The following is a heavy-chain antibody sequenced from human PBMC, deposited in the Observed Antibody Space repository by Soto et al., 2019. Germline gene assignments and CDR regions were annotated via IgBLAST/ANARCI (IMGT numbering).Heavy chain of an antibody. V-gene: IGHV3-30*18. D-gene: IGHD2-15*01. CDR1: GFTFSSYG. CDR2: ISYHGSNK. J-gene: IGHJ4*03. Sequence: QVQLVESGGGVVQPGRSLRLSCAASGFTFSSYGMHWVRQAPGKGLEWVAAISYHGSNKYYADSVKGRFTISRDNSQKTQYLQMDSLRAEDTAVYCCAKDRLRYCRGGSCSRTFDYWGQGNLVTGSS. CDR3: AKDRLRYCRGGSCSRTFDY.